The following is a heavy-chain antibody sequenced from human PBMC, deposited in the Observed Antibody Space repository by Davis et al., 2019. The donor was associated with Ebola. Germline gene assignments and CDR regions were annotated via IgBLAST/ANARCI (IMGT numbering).Heavy chain of an antibody. J-gene: IGHJ6*02. CDR2: ISTYHSNT. Sequence: ASVKVSCKASGYTFTGYYMHWVRQAPGQGLEWMGWISTYHSNTNYAQTVQGRVTMTTDTSTRTAYMELRSLRSDDTAVYYCARLGDCISTNCYSLSPHEGSGMDVWGQGTTVTVSS. D-gene: IGHD2-2*01. CDR3: ARLGDCISTNCYSLSPHEGSGMDV. CDR1: GYTFTGYY. V-gene: IGHV1-18*04.